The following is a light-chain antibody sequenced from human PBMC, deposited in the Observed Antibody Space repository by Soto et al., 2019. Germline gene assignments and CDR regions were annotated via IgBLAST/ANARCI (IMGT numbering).Light chain of an antibody. CDR2: AAS. CDR1: QGISSY. CDR3: QQYYSYPRT. J-gene: IGKJ1*01. V-gene: IGKV1-8*01. Sequence: IRMTQSPSSLSASTGDRVTITCRASQGISSYLAWYQQKPGKAPKLLIYAASTLQSGVPSRFSGSGSGTDFTLTIICLQSEDFATYYCQQYYSYPRTFGQGTKVEIK.